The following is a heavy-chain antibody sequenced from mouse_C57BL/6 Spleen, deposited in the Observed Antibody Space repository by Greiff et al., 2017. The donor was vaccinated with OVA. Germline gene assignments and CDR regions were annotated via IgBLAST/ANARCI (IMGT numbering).Heavy chain of an antibody. D-gene: IGHD2-3*01. CDR2: IDPSDSYT. CDR1: GYTFTSYW. Sequence: QVQLQQPGAELVRPGTSVKLSCKASGYTFTSYWMHWVKQRPGQGLEWIGVIDPSDSYTNYNQKFKGKSTLTVDTSSSTAYMQLSSLTSEDATVYYYARRGINDGYSFDYWGQGTTLTVSS. CDR3: ARRGINDGYSFDY. V-gene: IGHV1-59*01. J-gene: IGHJ2*01.